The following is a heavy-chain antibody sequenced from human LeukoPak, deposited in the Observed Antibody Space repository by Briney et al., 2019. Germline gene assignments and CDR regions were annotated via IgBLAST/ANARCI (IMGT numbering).Heavy chain of an antibody. J-gene: IGHJ4*02. CDR1: GFTLNTYA. V-gene: IGHV3-48*01. Sequence: GGSLRLSCAASGFTLNTYALNWVRQAPGKGLEWVSYISSSSSTIYYADSVKGRFTISRDNAKNSLYLQMNSLRAEDTAVYYCARDWALAANDYWGQGTLVTVSS. CDR2: ISSSSSTI. D-gene: IGHD6-13*01. CDR3: ARDWALAANDY.